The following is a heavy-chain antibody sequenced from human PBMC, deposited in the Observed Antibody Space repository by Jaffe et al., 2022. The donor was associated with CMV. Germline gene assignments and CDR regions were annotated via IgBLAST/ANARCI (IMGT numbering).Heavy chain of an antibody. D-gene: IGHD5-18*01. CDR2: ISSSSSYI. Sequence: EVQLVESGGGLVKPGGSLRLSCAASGFTFSSYSMNWVRQAPGKGLEWVSSISSSSSYIYYADSVKGRFTISRDNAKNSLYLQMNSLRAEDTAVYYCARDPRDPGYSYGYRGDWGQGTLVTVSS. CDR3: ARDPRDPGYSYGYRGD. CDR1: GFTFSSYS. J-gene: IGHJ4*02. V-gene: IGHV3-21*01.